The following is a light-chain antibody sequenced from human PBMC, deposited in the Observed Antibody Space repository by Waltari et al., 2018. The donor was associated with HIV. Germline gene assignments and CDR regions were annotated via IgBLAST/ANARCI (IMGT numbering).Light chain of an antibody. CDR3: RSYSRTNTWV. J-gene: IGLJ3*02. Sequence: QSALTPPDSVSGSPGQSSTISCTGTTCDIGTYDNVSWCQQHPGKAPKLIIFAFNNRPSGISDRFSGSKSANVASLSISGLQAADEADYYCRSYSRTNTWVFGGGTRLTVL. V-gene: IGLV2-14*01. CDR1: TCDIGTYDN. CDR2: AFN.